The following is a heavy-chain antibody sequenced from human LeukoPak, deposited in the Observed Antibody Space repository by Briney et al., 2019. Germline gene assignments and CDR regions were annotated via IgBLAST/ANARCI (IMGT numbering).Heavy chain of an antibody. CDR1: GGSTSSYY. V-gene: IGHV4-59*08. D-gene: IGHD3-10*01. J-gene: IGHJ5*02. Sequence: SETLSLTCTVSGGSTSSYYWSWIRQPPGKGLEWIGYIYYSGSTNYNPSLKSRVTISVDTSKNQFSLKLSSVTAADTAVYYCARGHLGLSPWGQGTLVTVSS. CDR3: ARGHLGLSP. CDR2: IYYSGST.